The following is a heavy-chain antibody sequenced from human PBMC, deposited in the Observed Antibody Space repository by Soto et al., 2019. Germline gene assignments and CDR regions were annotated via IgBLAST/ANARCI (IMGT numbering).Heavy chain of an antibody. Sequence: ASVKVSCKASGYTFTSYGISWVRQAPGQGLEWMGWISAYNGNTNYAQKLQGRVTMTTDTSTSTAYMELRSLRSDDTAVYYCARATCSSTSCYLGGGSYWGQGTLVTVSS. V-gene: IGHV1-18*01. CDR2: ISAYNGNT. J-gene: IGHJ4*02. D-gene: IGHD2-2*01. CDR1: GYTFTSYG. CDR3: ARATCSSTSCYLGGGSY.